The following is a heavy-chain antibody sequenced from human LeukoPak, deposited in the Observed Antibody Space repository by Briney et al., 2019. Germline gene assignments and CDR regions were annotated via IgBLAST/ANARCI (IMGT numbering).Heavy chain of an antibody. D-gene: IGHD2-15*01. Sequence: ASVKVSCKXSGYTFTSYGISWVPQAPGQGLERMGWISAYNGNTNYAQKLQGRVTMTTDTSTSTAYMELRSLRSDDTAVYYCARNIVVDYFDYWGQGTLVTVSS. CDR2: ISAYNGNT. V-gene: IGHV1-18*01. CDR3: ARNIVVDYFDY. J-gene: IGHJ4*02. CDR1: GYTFTSYG.